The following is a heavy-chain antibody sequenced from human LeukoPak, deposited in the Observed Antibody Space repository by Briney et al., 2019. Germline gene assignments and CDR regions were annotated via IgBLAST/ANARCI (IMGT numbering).Heavy chain of an antibody. CDR2: ISYDGSNK. V-gene: IGHV3-30*18. D-gene: IGHD3-22*01. Sequence: PGGSLRLSCAASGFTFSSYGMHWVRQAPGKGLEWVAVISYDGSNKYYADSVKGRFTISRDNSKNTLYLQMNSLRAEDTAVYYCANGPDSSGYYSYFDYWGQGTLVTVSS. CDR3: ANGPDSSGYYSYFDY. CDR1: GFTFSSYG. J-gene: IGHJ4*02.